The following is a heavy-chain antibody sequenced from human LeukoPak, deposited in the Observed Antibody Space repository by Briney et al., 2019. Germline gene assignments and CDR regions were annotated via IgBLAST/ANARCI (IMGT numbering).Heavy chain of an antibody. Sequence: GGSLRLSCAVSGFTVSSNYMSWVRQAPGKGLEWVSVLYSGGKTYYADSVTGRFTISRDNSKNTLYLQMNSLRAEDTAVYYCARYDGGLGPFDYWGQGTLVTVSS. CDR3: ARYDGGLGPFDY. V-gene: IGHV3-53*01. D-gene: IGHD4-23*01. CDR1: GFTVSSNY. J-gene: IGHJ4*02. CDR2: LYSGGKT.